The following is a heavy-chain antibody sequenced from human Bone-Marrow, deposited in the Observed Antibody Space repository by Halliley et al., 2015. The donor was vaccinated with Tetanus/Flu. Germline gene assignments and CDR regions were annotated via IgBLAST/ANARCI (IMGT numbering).Heavy chain of an antibody. D-gene: IGHD3-10*01. CDR2: ISWNSGRI. J-gene: IGHJ6*02. Sequence: SLRLSCAASGFIFKDYAMHWVRQAPGKGLEWVSGISWNSGRIGYAESVRGRFTISRDNAKNSLYLQMNSLRGDDTALYYCAKAFGWFGEFLDLDVWGLGTSVTVSS. CDR1: GFIFKDYA. V-gene: IGHV3-9*01. CDR3: AKAFGWFGEFLDLDV.